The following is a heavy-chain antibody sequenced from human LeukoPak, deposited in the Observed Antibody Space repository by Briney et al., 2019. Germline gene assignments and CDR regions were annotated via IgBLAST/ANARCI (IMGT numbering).Heavy chain of an antibody. CDR1: GYSFTSYW. D-gene: IGHD5-18*01. J-gene: IGHJ4*02. Sequence: GESLKISCKGSGYSFTSYWIGWVRQMPGKGLEWMGIIYPGDSDTRYSPSFQGQVTISADKSIGTAYLQWSSLKASDTAMYYCARLEGSGYSYGLIDYWGQGTLVTVSS. CDR2: IYPGDSDT. CDR3: ARLEGSGYSYGLIDY. V-gene: IGHV5-51*01.